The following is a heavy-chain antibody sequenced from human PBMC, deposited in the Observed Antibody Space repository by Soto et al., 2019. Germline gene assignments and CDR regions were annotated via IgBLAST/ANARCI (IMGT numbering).Heavy chain of an antibody. J-gene: IGHJ3*02. CDR1: GFTFSSYW. CDR2: IKQDGSEK. Sequence: GESLRLSCAASGFTFSSYWMSWGRQAPGKGLEWVANIKQDGSEKYYVDSVKGRFTLSRDNAKNSLYLQMNSLRAEDTSGYYCASDMVVVPAATAESAGPAFDIWGQGTMVTVSS. V-gene: IGHV3-7*01. D-gene: IGHD2-2*01. CDR3: ASDMVVVPAATAESAGPAFDI.